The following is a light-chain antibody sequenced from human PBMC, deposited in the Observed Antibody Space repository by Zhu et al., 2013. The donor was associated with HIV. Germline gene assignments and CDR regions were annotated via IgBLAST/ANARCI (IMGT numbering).Light chain of an antibody. J-gene: IGKJ1*01. CDR3: QQYNSYWT. V-gene: IGKV1-5*03. Sequence: DIQMTQSPSTVSASVGDRVTITCRASQSISSWLAWYQQKPGKAPKLLIYKSSILESGVPSRFSGSGSGTDFTLTINSLQPDDFATYYCQQYNSYWTFGQGTKVEIK. CDR2: KSS. CDR1: QSISSW.